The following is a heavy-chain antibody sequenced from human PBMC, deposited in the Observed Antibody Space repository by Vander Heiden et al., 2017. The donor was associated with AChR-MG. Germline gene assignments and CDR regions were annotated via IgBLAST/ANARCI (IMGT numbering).Heavy chain of an antibody. J-gene: IGHJ6*02. Sequence: QVQLQQWGAGLLKPSATLSLTCAVYGGSFSGYYWSWIRTPPGKGLEWIGEINHSGSTNYNPSLKSRVTISVDTSKNQFSLKLSSVTAADTAVYYCARGVRTQRGYSGYDKLSEGDSGRNYYYYYGMDVWGQGTTVTVSS. V-gene: IGHV4-34*01. D-gene: IGHD5-12*01. CDR1: GGSFSGYY. CDR2: INHSGST. CDR3: ARGVRTQRGYSGYDKLSEGDSGRNYYYYYGMDV.